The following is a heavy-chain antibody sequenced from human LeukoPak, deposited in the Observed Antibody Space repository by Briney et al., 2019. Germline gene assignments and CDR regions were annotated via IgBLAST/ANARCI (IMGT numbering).Heavy chain of an antibody. CDR1: GFTFSSYA. Sequence: PGGSLRLSCAASGFTFSSYAMSWVRQAPGKGLEWVSAIRGSGGSTYYADSVKGRFTISRDNSKNTLYLQMNSLRAEDTAVYYCAKDRYSYGYFDYWGQGTLVTVSS. D-gene: IGHD5-18*01. CDR3: AKDRYSYGYFDY. V-gene: IGHV3-23*01. J-gene: IGHJ4*02. CDR2: IRGSGGST.